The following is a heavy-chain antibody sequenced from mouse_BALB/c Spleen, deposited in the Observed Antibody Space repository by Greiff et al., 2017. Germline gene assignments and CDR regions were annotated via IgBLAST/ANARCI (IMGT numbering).Heavy chain of an antibody. D-gene: IGHD1-1*01. CDR1: GYAFTSYN. CDR3: ARSYGSSTRAMDY. J-gene: IGHJ4*01. V-gene: IGHV1S135*01. CDR2: IDPYNGGT. Sequence: VQLKQSGPELVKPGASVKVSCKASGYAFTSYNMYWVKQSHGKSLEWIGYIDPYNGGTSYNQKFKGKATLTVDKSSSTAYMHLNSLTSEDSAVYYCARSYGSSTRAMDYWGQGTSVTVSS.